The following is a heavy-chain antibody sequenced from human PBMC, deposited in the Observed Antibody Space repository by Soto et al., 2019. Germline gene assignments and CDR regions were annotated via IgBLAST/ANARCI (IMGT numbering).Heavy chain of an antibody. CDR3: TRADDSSGYYHFDY. CDR1: GFAFGDYA. Sequence: AGGSLRLSCTASGFAFGDYAMSWVRQAPGKGLEWVSFIRSKAYGGTTEYATSVKAIFTISRDDSKSIAYLQMNSLKTEDTAVYYCTRADDSSGYYHFDYCGQGTMVTV. D-gene: IGHD3-22*01. V-gene: IGHV3-49*04. J-gene: IGHJ4*02. CDR2: IRSKAYGGTT.